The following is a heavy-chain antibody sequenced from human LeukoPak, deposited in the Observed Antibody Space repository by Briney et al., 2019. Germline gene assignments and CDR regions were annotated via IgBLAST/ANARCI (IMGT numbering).Heavy chain of an antibody. Sequence: GGSLRLSCAASGFTFSSYGMHWVRQAPGKGLEWVAFIRYDGSNKYYADSVKGRFTISRDNSKNTLYLQMNSLRAEDTAVYSCAKANSCSGGRCYSFDYWGQGTLVTVSS. D-gene: IGHD2-15*01. J-gene: IGHJ4*02. CDR3: AKANSCSGGRCYSFDY. CDR1: GFTFSSYG. CDR2: IRYDGSNK. V-gene: IGHV3-30*02.